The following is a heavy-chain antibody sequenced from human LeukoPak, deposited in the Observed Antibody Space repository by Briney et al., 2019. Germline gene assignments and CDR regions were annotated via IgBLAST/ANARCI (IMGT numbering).Heavy chain of an antibody. CDR1: GFTFSSSA. CDR2: ISGSGGST. Sequence: PGRSLRLSCAASGFTFSSSAMHCVRQAPGKGLEWVSSISGSGGSTYYADPVKGRFTISRDNSKNTLYLQMNSLRAEDTAVYYCAKEGDRDGYKYYYYGMDVWGQGTTVTVSS. J-gene: IGHJ6*02. CDR3: AKEGDRDGYKYYYYGMDV. V-gene: IGHV3-23*01. D-gene: IGHD5-24*01.